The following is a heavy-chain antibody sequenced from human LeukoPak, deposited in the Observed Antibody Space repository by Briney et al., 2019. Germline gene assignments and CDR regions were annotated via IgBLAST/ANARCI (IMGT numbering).Heavy chain of an antibody. Sequence: VSVKVSCKTSGYTFSDYYLHWVRQAPGQGLEWMGWINPSSGSTKYVQKFQGRVTMTRDTSISTGYMELSRLRSDDTAVYYCARPIRGSYVEDAFDMWGQGTMVTVS. CDR1: GYTFSDYY. CDR3: ARPIRGSYVEDAFDM. V-gene: IGHV1-2*02. D-gene: IGHD1-26*01. J-gene: IGHJ3*02. CDR2: INPSSGST.